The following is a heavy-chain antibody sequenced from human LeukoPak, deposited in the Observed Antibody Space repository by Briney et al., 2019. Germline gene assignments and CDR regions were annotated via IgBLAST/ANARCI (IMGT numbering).Heavy chain of an antibody. CDR3: AKDGKTGGYSYGSLDY. V-gene: IGHV3-9*01. CDR2: ISWNSGSI. CDR1: GFTFDDYA. Sequence: LGGSLRLSCAASGFTFDDYAMHWVRQAPGKGLEWVSGISWNSGSIGYADSVKGRFTIPRDNAKNSLYLQMNSLRAEDTALYYCAKDGKTGGYSYGSLDYWGQGTLVTVSS. J-gene: IGHJ4*02. D-gene: IGHD5-18*01.